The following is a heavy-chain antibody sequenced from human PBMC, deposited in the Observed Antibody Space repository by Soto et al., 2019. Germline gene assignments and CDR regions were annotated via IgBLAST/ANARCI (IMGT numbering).Heavy chain of an antibody. V-gene: IGHV3-33*01. CDR3: ARDLSGPLDY. CDR2: IWYDGNNK. D-gene: IGHD3-16*02. Sequence: PGGSLRLSCVASGFTFSNYGMHWVRQAPGKGLEWVALIWYDGNNKYYADSVKGRFTISRDISKNTLYLQMNSLRAEDTAVYYCARDLSGPLDYWGQGTLVTVSS. J-gene: IGHJ4*02. CDR1: GFTFSNYG.